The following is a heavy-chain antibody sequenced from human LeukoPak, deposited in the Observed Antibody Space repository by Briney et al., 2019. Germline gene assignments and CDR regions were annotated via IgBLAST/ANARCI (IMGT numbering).Heavy chain of an antibody. Sequence: ASVKVSCKASGCTFTSYDINWVRQATGQGLEWMGWMNPNSGNTGYAQKFQGRVTMTRNTSISTAYMELSSLRSEDTAVYYCASYGSGSYNPHFDYWGQGTLVTVSS. CDR2: MNPNSGNT. D-gene: IGHD3-10*01. V-gene: IGHV1-8*01. CDR1: GCTFTSYD. J-gene: IGHJ4*02. CDR3: ASYGSGSYNPHFDY.